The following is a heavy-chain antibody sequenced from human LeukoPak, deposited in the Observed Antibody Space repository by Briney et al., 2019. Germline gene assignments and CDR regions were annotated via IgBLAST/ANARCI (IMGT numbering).Heavy chain of an antibody. CDR2: IWYDGSNK. J-gene: IGHJ6*02. V-gene: IGHV3-33*01. D-gene: IGHD4-17*01. CDR3: ARDSGYGDNHYYGMDV. CDR1: GFTFSSYG. Sequence: GGSLRLSCAASGFTFSSYGMHWVRQAPGKGLEWVAVIWYDGSNKYYADSVKGRFTISRDNSKNTLYLQMNSLRAEDTAVYYCARDSGYGDNHYYGMDVWGQGTTVTVSS.